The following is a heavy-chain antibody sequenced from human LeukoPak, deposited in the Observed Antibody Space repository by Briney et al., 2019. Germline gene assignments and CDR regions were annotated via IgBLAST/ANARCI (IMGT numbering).Heavy chain of an antibody. D-gene: IGHD1-26*01. V-gene: IGHV4-59*01. J-gene: IGHJ3*02. CDR2: IYYSGST. CDR1: GGSISSYY. Sequence: SSETLSLTCTISGGSISSYYWSWIRQPPGKGLEWIGYIYYSGSTNYNPSLKSRVTISVDTSKNQFSLKLSSVTAADTAVYYCARRGELPYDAFDIWGQGTMVTVSS. CDR3: ARRGELPYDAFDI.